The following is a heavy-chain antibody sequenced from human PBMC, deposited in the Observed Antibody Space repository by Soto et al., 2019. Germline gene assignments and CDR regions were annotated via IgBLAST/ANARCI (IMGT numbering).Heavy chain of an antibody. D-gene: IGHD6-13*01. J-gene: IGHJ4*02. CDR1: GGSISSSSYY. CDR3: ARGYSSSDHFDY. Sequence: QLQLQESGPGLVKPSETLSLTCTVSGGSISSSSYYWGWIRQPPGKGLEWIGSIYYSGSTYYNPSLKSRVTISVDTSKNQFSLKLSSVTAADTAVYYCARGYSSSDHFDYWGQGTLVTVSS. V-gene: IGHV4-39*01. CDR2: IYYSGST.